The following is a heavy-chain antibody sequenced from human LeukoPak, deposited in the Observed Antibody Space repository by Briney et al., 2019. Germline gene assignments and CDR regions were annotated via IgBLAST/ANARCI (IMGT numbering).Heavy chain of an antibody. V-gene: IGHV4-39*01. CDR2: IYYSGST. CDR1: GGSISSSSYY. D-gene: IGHD3-9*01. Sequence: SETLSLTCTVSGGSISSSSYYWGWIRQPPGMGLEWIGSIYYSGSTYYNPSLKRRVTISVDTSKNQLSLKLSSVTAAVTAVYYCARQPDILTDYYPLGGGYFDYWGQGTLVTVSS. J-gene: IGHJ4*02. CDR3: ARQPDILTDYYPLGGGYFDY.